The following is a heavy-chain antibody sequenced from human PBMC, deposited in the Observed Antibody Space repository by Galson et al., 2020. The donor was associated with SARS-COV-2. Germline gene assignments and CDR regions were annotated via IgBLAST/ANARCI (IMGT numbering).Heavy chain of an antibody. V-gene: IGHV1-8*01. D-gene: IGHD5-18*01. Sequence: ASVKVSCKASGYTFPNYDINWVRQATGQGLEWMGWMNPKSGNTGYVQKFQGRVTMTRDTSINTAYMELSSLRFEDTAVYYCARVWERGFSYGNWFDPWGQGTLVTVAS. CDR2: MNPKSGNT. CDR1: GYTFPNYD. J-gene: IGHJ5*02. CDR3: ARVWERGFSYGNWFDP.